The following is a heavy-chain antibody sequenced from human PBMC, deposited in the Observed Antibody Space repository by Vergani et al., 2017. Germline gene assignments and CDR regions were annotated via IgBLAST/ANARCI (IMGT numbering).Heavy chain of an antibody. Sequence: EVQLVQSGAEVKKPGATMKISCKVSGYTFTDHYMHWVKQAPGKGLEWMGFVDPEDGETIYAEKFKGRVTIAADTSTDTAHLELSGLRSEDTAVYYCATPQTVTTGGMEVWGQGTTVIVSS. CDR2: VDPEDGET. D-gene: IGHD4-17*01. V-gene: IGHV1-69-2*01. J-gene: IGHJ6*02. CDR3: ATPQTVTTGGMEV. CDR1: GYTFTDHY.